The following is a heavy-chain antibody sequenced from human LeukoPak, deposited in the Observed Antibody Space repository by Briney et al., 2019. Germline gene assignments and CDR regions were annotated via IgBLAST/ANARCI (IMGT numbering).Heavy chain of an antibody. D-gene: IGHD7-27*01. CDR2: ISYDGSNK. Sequence: GRSLRLSCAASGFTFSNYGMHWVRQAPGKGLEWVAVISYDGSNKYYADSVKGRFTISRDNSKNTLYLQMNSLRAEDTAVYYCAKAGDWGQGTLVTVSS. CDR3: AKAGD. CDR1: GFTFSNYG. V-gene: IGHV3-30*18. J-gene: IGHJ4*02.